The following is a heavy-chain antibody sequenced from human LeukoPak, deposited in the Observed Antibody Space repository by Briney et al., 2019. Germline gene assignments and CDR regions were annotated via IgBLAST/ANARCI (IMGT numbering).Heavy chain of an antibody. CDR1: GGSISSYY. D-gene: IGHD1-26*01. CDR2: IYTSGST. J-gene: IGHJ3*02. V-gene: IGHV4-4*07. Sequence: SETLSLTCTVSGGSISSYYWSWIRQPAGKGLEWIGRIYTSGSTNYNPSLKSRVTMSVDTSKNQFSLKLSSVTAADMAVYYCARDFSWELLIAFDIWGQGTMVTVSS. CDR3: ARDFSWELLIAFDI.